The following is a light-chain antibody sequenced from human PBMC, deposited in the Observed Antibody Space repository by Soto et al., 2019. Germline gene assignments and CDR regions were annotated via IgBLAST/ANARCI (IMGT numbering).Light chain of an antibody. Sequence: EIVMTQSPATLSVSPGERAALSCRASLSVSSSVAWYQQIPGQAPRLLIYGASTRAIGIPARFSGSGSGTEFTLTISSLQSEDLAVYYCHQYNEWPRTFGQGTKVDIK. V-gene: IGKV3-15*01. J-gene: IGKJ1*01. CDR1: LSVSSS. CDR3: HQYNEWPRT. CDR2: GAS.